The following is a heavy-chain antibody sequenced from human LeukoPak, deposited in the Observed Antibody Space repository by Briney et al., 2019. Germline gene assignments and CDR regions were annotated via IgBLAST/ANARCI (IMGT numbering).Heavy chain of an antibody. V-gene: IGHV3-66*01. Sequence: GGSLRLSCAASGFTVSSNFLSWVRQAPGKGLEWVSLIYSGGSTYYADSVKGRFTISRDNSKNTLYLQMNSLRAEDTAVYYCARDHGGYHDYWGQGTLVTVSS. CDR1: GFTVSSNF. CDR2: IYSGGST. D-gene: IGHD2-15*01. J-gene: IGHJ4*02. CDR3: ARDHGGYHDY.